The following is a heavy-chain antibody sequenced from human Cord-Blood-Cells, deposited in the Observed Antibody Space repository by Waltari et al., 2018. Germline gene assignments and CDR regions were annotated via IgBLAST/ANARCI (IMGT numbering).Heavy chain of an antibody. J-gene: IGHJ2*01. CDR2: IWYDGSNK. D-gene: IGHD6-13*01. CDR1: GFTFSSYG. Sequence: QVQLVESGGGVVQPGRSLRLSCAASGFTFSSYGMHWVSQAPGKGLEWVAVIWYDGSNKYYADSVKGRFTISRDNSKNTLYLQMNSLRAEDTAVYYCARDPYSIAAAVNWYFDLWGRGTLVTVSS. V-gene: IGHV3-33*01. CDR3: ARDPYSIAAAVNWYFDL.